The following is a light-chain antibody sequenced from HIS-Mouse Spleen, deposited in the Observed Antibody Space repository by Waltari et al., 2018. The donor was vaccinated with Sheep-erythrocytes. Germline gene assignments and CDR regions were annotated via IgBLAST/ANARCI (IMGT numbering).Light chain of an antibody. CDR3: CSYAGSYNHV. CDR1: ISHVGGSNY. J-gene: IGLJ1*01. CDR2: DVS. V-gene: IGLV2-11*01. Sequence: QSALTQPRSVSASPGQSVTISCTGTISHVGGSNYVSWYQQHPGKAPKLMIYDVSKRPSGVPDRFSGSKSGNTASLTISGLQAEDEADYYCCSYAGSYNHVFATGTKVTVL.